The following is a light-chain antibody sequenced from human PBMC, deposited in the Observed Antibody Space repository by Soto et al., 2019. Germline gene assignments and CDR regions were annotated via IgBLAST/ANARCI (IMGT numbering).Light chain of an antibody. CDR2: DAS. Sequence: DIQMTQSPSTLSASVGDRVTITCRASQSISSWLAWYQQKPGKAPKLLIYDASSLESGVPSRFSGSGSGTEFTLIICSLQPDDFATYYCQQYNSDSPLTFGGGTKVEIK. CDR3: QQYNSDSPLT. CDR1: QSISSW. J-gene: IGKJ4*01. V-gene: IGKV1-5*01.